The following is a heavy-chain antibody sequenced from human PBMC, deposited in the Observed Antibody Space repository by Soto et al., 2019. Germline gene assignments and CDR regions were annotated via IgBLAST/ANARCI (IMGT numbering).Heavy chain of an antibody. V-gene: IGHV3-23*01. CDR3: AKDSSGSATEYFYGMDV. Sequence: GGSLRRSCAACGFSFSSYAMSWFRQAPRKGLEWGSCMRAGGGSTFHEDSVKGRFTISRDNLKNTLYLQMNSLRAEDTAVYSCAKDSSGSATEYFYGMDVRGQGTTVTVSS. J-gene: IGHJ6*02. CDR2: MRAGGGST. D-gene: IGHD3-10*01. CDR1: GFSFSSYA.